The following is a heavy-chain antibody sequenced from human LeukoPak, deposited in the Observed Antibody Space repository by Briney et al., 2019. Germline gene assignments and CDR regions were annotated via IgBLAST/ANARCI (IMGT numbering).Heavy chain of an antibody. J-gene: IGHJ4*02. CDR1: GFTFSSYA. V-gene: IGHV3-9*01. D-gene: IGHD3-10*01. CDR3: AKVPGTRTKSYYFDY. Sequence: GGSLRLSCAASGFTFSSYAMSWVRQAPGKGLEWVSGISWNSGSIGYADSVKGRFTTSRDNAKNSLYLQMNSLRAEDTALYYCAKVPGTRTKSYYFDYWGQGTLVTVSS. CDR2: ISWNSGSI.